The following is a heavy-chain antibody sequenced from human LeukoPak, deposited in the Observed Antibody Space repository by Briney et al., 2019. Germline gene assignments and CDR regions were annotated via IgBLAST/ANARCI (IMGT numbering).Heavy chain of an antibody. CDR3: ARGTLALG. J-gene: IGHJ4*02. CDR2: IYHSATT. V-gene: IGHV4-4*02. D-gene: IGHD1-1*01. Sequence: GLEWSGEIYHSATTNYNPSLKSRVTISVDKSKNQFSLKLSSVTAADTAVYYCARGTLALGWGQGTLVTVSS.